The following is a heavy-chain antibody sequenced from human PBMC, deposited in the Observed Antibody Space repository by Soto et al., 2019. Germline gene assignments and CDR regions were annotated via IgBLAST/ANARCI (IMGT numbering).Heavy chain of an antibody. J-gene: IGHJ6*02. CDR3: ARDPIAAAGMGYYYYYGMDV. D-gene: IGHD6-13*01. CDR2: INAGNGNT. Sequence: ASVKVSCKASGYTFTSYAMHWVRQAPGQRXEWMGWINAGNGNTKYSQKFQGRVTITRDTSASTAYMELSSLRSEDTAVYYCARDPIAAAGMGYYYYYGMDVWGQGTTVTVSS. V-gene: IGHV1-3*01. CDR1: GYTFTSYA.